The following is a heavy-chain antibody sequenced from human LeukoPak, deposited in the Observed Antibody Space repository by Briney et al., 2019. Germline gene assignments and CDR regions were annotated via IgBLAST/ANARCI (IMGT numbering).Heavy chain of an antibody. CDR2: IYYSGIT. Sequence: SETLSLTCTVSGGPISSSSYYWGWIRQPPGKGLEWIGSIYYSGITYDNPSLRSRVTISVATSKNQFSLTMSSVTAADTAVYYCARDVGATNGWFDPWGQGTLVTVSS. CDR1: GGPISSSSYY. D-gene: IGHD2-8*01. V-gene: IGHV4-39*07. J-gene: IGHJ5*02. CDR3: ARDVGATNGWFDP.